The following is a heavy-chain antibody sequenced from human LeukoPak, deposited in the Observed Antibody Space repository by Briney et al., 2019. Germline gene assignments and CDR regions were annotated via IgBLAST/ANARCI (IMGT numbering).Heavy chain of an antibody. D-gene: IGHD3-10*01. V-gene: IGHV4-4*02. J-gene: IGHJ5*02. CDR1: GGSVINTNW. Sequence: PSETLSLTCGVSGGSVINTNWWTWVRQPPGKGLEWIGEVHLDGRTNYNPSLESRLTMSVDVSENQVSLKLTSVTAADTAVYYCARGFGDWGLSWFDPWGQGTLVTVSS. CDR2: VHLDGRT. CDR3: ARGFGDWGLSWFDP.